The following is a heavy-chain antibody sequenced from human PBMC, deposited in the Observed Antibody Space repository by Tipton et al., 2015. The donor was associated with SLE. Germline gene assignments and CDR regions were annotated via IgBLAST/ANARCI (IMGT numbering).Heavy chain of an antibody. J-gene: IGHJ3*01. CDR1: GFIFSHYW. V-gene: IGHV3-7*01. Sequence: SLRLSCAASGFIFSHYWMSWARQAPGKGLEWVVKMNEDGSARHYVGSVRGRFTVSRDNAGNSLYLQMTSLRVEDTAVYYCASADTGRNSFTVWGQGTLVTVSS. CDR3: ASADTGRNSFTV. CDR2: MNEDGSAR. D-gene: IGHD1-14*01.